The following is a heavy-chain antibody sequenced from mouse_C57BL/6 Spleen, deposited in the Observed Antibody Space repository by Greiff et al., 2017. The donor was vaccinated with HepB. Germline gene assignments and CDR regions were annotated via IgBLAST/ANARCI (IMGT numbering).Heavy chain of an antibody. Sequence: QVQLQQSGPELVKPGASVKISCKASGYAFSSSWMNWVKQRPGKGLEWIGRIYPGDGDTNYNGKFKGKATLTADKSSSTAYMQLSSLTSEDSAVYVCARTEETYYFDYWGQGTTLTVSS. V-gene: IGHV1-82*01. J-gene: IGHJ2*01. CDR3: ARTEETYYFDY. CDR2: IYPGDGDT. CDR1: GYAFSSSW.